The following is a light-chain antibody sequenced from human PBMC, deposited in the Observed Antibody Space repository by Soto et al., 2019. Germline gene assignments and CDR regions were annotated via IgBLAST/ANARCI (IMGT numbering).Light chain of an antibody. Sequence: DIQMTQSPSSLSASVGDRVTITCRASQTISSWLDWYQQKPGKAPKLLIYKASTLKSGVPSRFSGSGSGTEFTLTTSSLQPDDFATYSCQHYNSYSEAFGQGTKVELK. V-gene: IGKV1-5*03. J-gene: IGKJ1*01. CDR2: KAS. CDR3: QHYNSYSEA. CDR1: QTISSW.